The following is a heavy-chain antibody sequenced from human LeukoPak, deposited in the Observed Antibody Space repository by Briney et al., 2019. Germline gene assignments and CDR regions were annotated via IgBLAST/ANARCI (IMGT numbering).Heavy chain of an antibody. Sequence: PGRSLRLSCAASGFTFSSYWMNWVRQVPGKGLVWVSRIVSDGSNANYADSVKGRFTISRDNAKNTLYLQMNSLRVEDTAVYYCARGRPHGNDYWGQGTLVTVSS. CDR2: IVSDGSNA. J-gene: IGHJ4*02. CDR3: ARGRPHGNDY. CDR1: GFTFSSYW. D-gene: IGHD4-23*01. V-gene: IGHV3-74*01.